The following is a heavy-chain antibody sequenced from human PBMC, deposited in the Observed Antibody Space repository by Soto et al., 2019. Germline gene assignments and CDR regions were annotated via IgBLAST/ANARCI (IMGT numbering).Heavy chain of an antibody. CDR3: ARLVAAGITYYFDS. V-gene: IGHV2-5*02. CDR2: IDWVDDK. J-gene: IGHJ4*02. Sequence: QITLKESGPTLVKPTQTPTLTGTFSAFALSTSGGGVGWIRQPPGKTLEWLTFIDWVDDKRYSPSLKSRLTIPKDTSKNQVVLTMTNMAPVDTGTYYCARLVAAGITYYFDSWGQGTLVTVSS. D-gene: IGHD2-21*01. CDR1: AFALSTSGGG.